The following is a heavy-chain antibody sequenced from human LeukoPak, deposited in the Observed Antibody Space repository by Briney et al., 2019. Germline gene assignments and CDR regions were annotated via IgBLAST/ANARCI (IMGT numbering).Heavy chain of an antibody. CDR1: GFTFSKNA. Sequence: GGSLRLSCSASGFTFSKNAMHWVRQAPGRGLEYVSAITNNGGTTYYADSVKGRFTISRDNSKNTLFLQMSSLRAEDTAVYYCVKAYNWNVYSSGDYWGQGTLVTVSS. CDR2: ITNNGGTT. V-gene: IGHV3-64D*06. J-gene: IGHJ4*02. CDR3: VKAYNWNVYSSGDY. D-gene: IGHD1-1*01.